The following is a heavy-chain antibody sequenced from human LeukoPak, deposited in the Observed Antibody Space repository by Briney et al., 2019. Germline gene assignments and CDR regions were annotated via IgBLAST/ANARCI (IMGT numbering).Heavy chain of an antibody. V-gene: IGHV3-15*01. CDR3: TTDQTGVRFTLIRGSNDL. CDR1: GFIFSNAW. D-gene: IGHD3-10*01. Sequence: GGSLRLSCAASGFIFSNAWMSWVRQAPGKGLEWVGRIKSNVNGETADYAAPVKGRFTISRDDSKTTLYLQMNSLETEDTGVYYCTTDQTGVRFTLIRGSNDLWGQGTLVTVSS. CDR2: IKSNVNGETA. J-gene: IGHJ5*02.